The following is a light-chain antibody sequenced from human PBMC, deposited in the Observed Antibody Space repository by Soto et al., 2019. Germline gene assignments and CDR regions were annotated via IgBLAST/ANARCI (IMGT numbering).Light chain of an antibody. Sequence: DIQMAQSPSSLSASVGDRVTITCRASQSIRRYLNWYQQKPGKTPKVLIYAASNLHSGVPSRFNGIWSSTDLTLTISSMKPEYFATYSCQQRPTTPSTFCQGTRLEIK. CDR3: QQRPTTPST. CDR2: AAS. CDR1: QSIRRY. V-gene: IGKV1-39*01. J-gene: IGKJ5*01.